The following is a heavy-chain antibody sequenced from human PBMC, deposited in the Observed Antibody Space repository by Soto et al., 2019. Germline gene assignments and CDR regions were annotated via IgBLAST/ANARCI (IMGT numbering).Heavy chain of an antibody. CDR3: ARSGDHDYYYAMGV. D-gene: IGHD2-21*02. CDR1: GFAFSNYG. CDR2: IWYDGSNK. Sequence: QVQLVESGGGVVQPGRSLRLSCAASGFAFSNYGMHWVRQAPGKGLEWVAVIWYDGSNKYYADSVKGRFTISRDNSKNTLYVQMNSLRAEDTAVYYCARSGDHDYYYAMGVWGQGTTVTVSS. J-gene: IGHJ6*02. V-gene: IGHV3-33*01.